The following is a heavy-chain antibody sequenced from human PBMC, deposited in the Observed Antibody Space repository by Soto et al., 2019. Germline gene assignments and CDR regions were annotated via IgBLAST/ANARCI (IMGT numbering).Heavy chain of an antibody. CDR3: ARHVGRFLDQVDAFDI. Sequence: QVQLQESGPGLVKPSETLSLTCTVSGGSISSYYWSWIRQPPGKGLEWIGYIYYSGSTNYNPSLKSRVTIYVDTSKNQFSLKLSSVTAADTAVYYGARHVGRFLDQVDAFDIWGQGTMVTVSS. CDR1: GGSISSYY. J-gene: IGHJ3*02. D-gene: IGHD3-3*01. CDR2: IYYSGST. V-gene: IGHV4-59*08.